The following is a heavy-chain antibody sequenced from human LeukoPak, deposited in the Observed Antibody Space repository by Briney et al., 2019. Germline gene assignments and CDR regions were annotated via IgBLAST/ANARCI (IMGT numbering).Heavy chain of an antibody. CDR2: ISSSSSYI. CDR1: GFNFSSYS. J-gene: IGHJ4*02. V-gene: IGHV3-21*01. Sequence: GGSLRLSCAASGFNFSSYSMNWVRQAPGKGLEWVSSISSSSSYIYYADSVKGQFTISRDNAKNSLYLQMNSLRAEDTAVYYCARVSIVVITTGPFDYWGQGTLVTVSS. D-gene: IGHD3-22*01. CDR3: ARVSIVVITTGPFDY.